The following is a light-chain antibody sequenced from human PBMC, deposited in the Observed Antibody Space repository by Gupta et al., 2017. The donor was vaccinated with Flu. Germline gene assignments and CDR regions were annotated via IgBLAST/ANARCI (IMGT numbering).Light chain of an antibody. V-gene: IGKV3-20*01. CDR3: QQYDSSPHT. J-gene: IGKJ2*01. CDR1: QSISSSY. Sequence: EIVLTQSPGTLSLSPGERATLSCRASQSISSSYLAWYQQKAGQAPRLLISGASSRATGIPDRFSGSGSGTDFTLTISRLEPEDFAVYYCQQYDSSPHTFGQGTKVEIK. CDR2: GAS.